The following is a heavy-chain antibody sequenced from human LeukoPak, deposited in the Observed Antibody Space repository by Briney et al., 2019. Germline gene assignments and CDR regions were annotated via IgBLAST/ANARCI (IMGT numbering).Heavy chain of an antibody. CDR1: GGSFGGYY. Sequence: SETLSLTCAVYGGSFGGYYWSWIRQPPGKGLEWIGEINHSGSTNYNPSLKSRVTISVDTSKNQFSLKLSSVTAADTAVYYCARGGIQLWLTRSYYFDYWGQGTLVTVSS. CDR3: ARGGIQLWLTRSYYFDY. J-gene: IGHJ4*02. D-gene: IGHD5-18*01. V-gene: IGHV4-34*01. CDR2: INHSGST.